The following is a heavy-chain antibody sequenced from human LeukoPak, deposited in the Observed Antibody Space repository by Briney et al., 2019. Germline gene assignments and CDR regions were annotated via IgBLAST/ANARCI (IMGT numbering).Heavy chain of an antibody. J-gene: IGHJ4*02. Sequence: PSETLSLTCTVSGGSISGYYWSWIRQPPGKGLEWVGYIYHSGSTNYNPSLKSRVTISVDTSKNQFSLRLTSVTAADTAVYYCARAVAATADYFDYWGQGALVTVSS. D-gene: IGHD6-19*01. V-gene: IGHV4-59*01. CDR3: ARAVAATADYFDY. CDR2: IYHSGST. CDR1: GGSISGYY.